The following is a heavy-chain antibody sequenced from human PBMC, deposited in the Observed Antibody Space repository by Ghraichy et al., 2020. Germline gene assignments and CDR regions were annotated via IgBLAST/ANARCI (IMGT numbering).Heavy chain of an antibody. Sequence: GESLNISCKGSGYSFITYWIGWVRQMPGKGLEWMGIIYPADSDTRYSPSFQGQVTISADKSISTAYLQWSSLKASDTAMYYCARRSVGDIITNGFDYWGQGTLVTVSS. CDR3: ARRSVGDIITNGFDY. J-gene: IGHJ4*02. CDR1: GYSFITYW. V-gene: IGHV5-51*01. D-gene: IGHD2-8*01. CDR2: IYPADSDT.